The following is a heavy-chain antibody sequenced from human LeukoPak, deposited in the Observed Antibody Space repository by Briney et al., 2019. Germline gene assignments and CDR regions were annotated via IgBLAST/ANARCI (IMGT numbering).Heavy chain of an antibody. CDR3: ARGSWPNRVYYGMDV. V-gene: IGHV4-61*01. CDR2: IYYSGST. CDR1: GGSVSSGSYY. J-gene: IGHJ6*02. D-gene: IGHD2-8*01. Sequence: SETLSLTCTVSGGSVSSGSYYWSWIRQPPGKGLEWIGYIYYSGSTNYNPSLKSRVTISVDTSKNQFSLKLSSVTAADTAVYYCARGSWPNRVYYGMDVWGQGTTVTVSS.